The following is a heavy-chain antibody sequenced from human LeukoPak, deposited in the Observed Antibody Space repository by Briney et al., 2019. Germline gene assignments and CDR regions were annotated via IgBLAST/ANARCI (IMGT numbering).Heavy chain of an antibody. CDR3: ARDSGVWGSYRYFDY. V-gene: IGHV3-64*01. Sequence: GGSLRLSCAASGFTFSSYAMHWVRQAPGKGLEYVSAISSNGGSTYYANSVTGRFTISRDNSKNTLYLQMGSLRAEDMAVYYCARDSGVWGSYRYFDYWGQGTLVTVSS. J-gene: IGHJ4*02. CDR1: GFTFSSYA. D-gene: IGHD3-16*02. CDR2: ISSNGGST.